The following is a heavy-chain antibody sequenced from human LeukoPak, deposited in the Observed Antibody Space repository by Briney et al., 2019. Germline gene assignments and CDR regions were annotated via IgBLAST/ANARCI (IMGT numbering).Heavy chain of an antibody. CDR2: VDPEDGET. CDR3: AIDFWSGYYSD. J-gene: IGHJ4*02. Sequence: GASVKVSCKVSGYTFTDYYMHWVQQAPGKGLEWMGLVDPEDGETIYAEKFQSRVTITADTSTDTAYMELSSLRSEDTAVYYCAIDFWSGYYSDWGQGTLVTVSS. CDR1: GYTFTDYY. D-gene: IGHD3-3*01. V-gene: IGHV1-69-2*01.